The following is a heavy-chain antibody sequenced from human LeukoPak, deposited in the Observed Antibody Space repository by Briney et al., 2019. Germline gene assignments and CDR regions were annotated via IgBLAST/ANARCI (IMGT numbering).Heavy chain of an antibody. Sequence: GGSLRLSCAASGFTFSSYWMSWVRQAPGKGLEWVANIKQDGSEKYYVDSVKGRFTISRDNAKNSLYLQMNSLRAENTAVYYFARLVATIPFDYWGQGTLVTVSS. D-gene: IGHD5-12*01. CDR3: ARLVATIPFDY. CDR2: IKQDGSEK. V-gene: IGHV3-7*03. CDR1: GFTFSSYW. J-gene: IGHJ4*02.